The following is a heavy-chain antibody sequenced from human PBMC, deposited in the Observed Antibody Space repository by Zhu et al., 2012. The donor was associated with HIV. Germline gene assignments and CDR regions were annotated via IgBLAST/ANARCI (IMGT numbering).Heavy chain of an antibody. Sequence: QVQLVESGGGVVQPGGSLRLSCAASGFTFSSYGMHWVRQAPGKGLEWVAFIRYDGSNKYYADSVKGRFTISRDNSKNTLYLQMNSLRAEDTAVYYCAKDATFGGSSWFFDYVGPGNPGHRLL. CDR1: GFTFSSYG. V-gene: IGHV3-30*02. J-gene: IGHJ4*02. CDR2: IRYDGSNK. D-gene: IGHD6-13*01. CDR3: AKDATFGGSSWFFDY.